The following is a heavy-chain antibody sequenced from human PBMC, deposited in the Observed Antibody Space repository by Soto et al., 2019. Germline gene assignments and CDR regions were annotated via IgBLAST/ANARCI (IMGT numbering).Heavy chain of an antibody. CDR2: IYSGGST. CDR1: GFTVSSNY. V-gene: IGHV3-66*01. Sequence: EVQLVESGGGLVQPGGSLRLSCAASGFTVSSNYMSWVRQAPGKGLEWVSVIYSGGSTYYADSGKGRFTISRDNSKHTLYLQTNSLRAEDTAVYYCARDKGYSHYWGQGTLVTFSS. D-gene: IGHD5-18*01. J-gene: IGHJ4*02. CDR3: ARDKGYSHY.